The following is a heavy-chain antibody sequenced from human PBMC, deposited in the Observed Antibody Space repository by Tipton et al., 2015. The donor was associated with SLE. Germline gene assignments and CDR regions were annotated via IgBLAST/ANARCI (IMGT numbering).Heavy chain of an antibody. D-gene: IGHD6-13*01. CDR2: VYHSGST. J-gene: IGHJ4*02. V-gene: IGHV4-4*02. CDR3: ARDRVEYSSSDY. Sequence: TLSLTCAVSGDSIITSIWWSWVRQPPGKGLEWIGEVYHSGSTNYNPSLKSRVTISVDTSKNQFSLKLSSVTAADTAVYYCARDRVEYSSSDYWGQGTLVTVSS. CDR1: GDSIITSIW.